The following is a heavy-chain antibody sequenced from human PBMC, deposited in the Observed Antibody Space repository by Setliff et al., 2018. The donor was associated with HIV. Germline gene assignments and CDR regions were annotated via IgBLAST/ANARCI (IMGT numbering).Heavy chain of an antibody. CDR3: ARESKGAMALEIFDY. CDR1: GFTFSSYS. Sequence: GGSLRLSCAASGFTFSSYSMNWVRQAPGKGLEWVSYIGTSTSNIYYADSVKGRFTISRDNAKISLFLQMNSLRAEDTAVYYCARESKGAMALEIFDYWGQGTLVTVSS. D-gene: IGHD1-26*01. J-gene: IGHJ4*02. CDR2: IGTSTSNI. V-gene: IGHV3-48*04.